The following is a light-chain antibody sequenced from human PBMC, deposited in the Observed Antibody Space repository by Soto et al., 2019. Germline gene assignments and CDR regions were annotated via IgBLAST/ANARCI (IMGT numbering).Light chain of an antibody. CDR3: CSYAASNNYV. CDR1: SSDVGGYNY. V-gene: IGLV2-8*01. CDR2: EVT. J-gene: IGLJ1*01. Sequence: QSALTQPPSASGSPGQSVTLSCTGTSSDVGGYNYVSWYQQHPGKAPKLMIYEVTKRPSGVPARLSASKSGNTASLTVSALQAADEAAYYCCSYAASNNYVFGTGTKLTVL.